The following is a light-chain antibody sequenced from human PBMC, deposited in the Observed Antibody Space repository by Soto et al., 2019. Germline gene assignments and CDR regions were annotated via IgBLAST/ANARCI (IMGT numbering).Light chain of an antibody. J-gene: IGLJ3*02. CDR3: SSYTSTSTRM. Sequence: QSALTQPASVSGSPGQSITISCTGTSNDVGGYNYVSWYQQHPGKAPKLIIYEVSNRPSGVSNRFSGSKSGNTASLTISGLQAEDEADYYCSSYTSTSTRMFGGGTKLTVL. CDR1: SNDVGGYNY. V-gene: IGLV2-14*01. CDR2: EVS.